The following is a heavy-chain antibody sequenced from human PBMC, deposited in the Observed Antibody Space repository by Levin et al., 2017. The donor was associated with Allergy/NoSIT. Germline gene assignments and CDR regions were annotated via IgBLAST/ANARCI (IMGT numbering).Heavy chain of an antibody. Sequence: PGGSLRLSCAASRFTFSSYGMHWVRQAPGKGLEWVAVISYDGSNKYYADSVKGRFTISRDNSKNTLYLQMNSLRAEDTAVYYCAKEFRSAMGADWGQGTLVTVS. CDR3: AKEFRSAMGAD. V-gene: IGHV3-30*18. D-gene: IGHD5-18*01. CDR1: RFTFSSYG. CDR2: ISYDGSNK. J-gene: IGHJ4*02.